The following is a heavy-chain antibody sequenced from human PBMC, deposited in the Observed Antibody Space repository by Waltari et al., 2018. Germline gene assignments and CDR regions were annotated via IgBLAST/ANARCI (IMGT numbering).Heavy chain of an antibody. V-gene: IGHV3-30*01. Sequence: QVQLVESGGGVVQPGTSLRLPCAASGLPFSSYAMHWVRQAPGKGLEWVAVISFDGSDEYYADSVKGRFTVSRDKSKAAVYLLMNSLRTEDTAVYYCARALYSTSWYQPFSVWGQGTLVTVSS. CDR1: GLPFSSYA. D-gene: IGHD6-13*01. J-gene: IGHJ3*01. CDR3: ARALYSTSWYQPFSV. CDR2: ISFDGSDE.